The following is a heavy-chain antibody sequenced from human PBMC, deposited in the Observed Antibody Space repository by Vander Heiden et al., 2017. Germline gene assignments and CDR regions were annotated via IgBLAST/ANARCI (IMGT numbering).Heavy chain of an antibody. V-gene: IGHV4-34*01. D-gene: IGHD1-26*01. CDR3: ARKGPVGATLCSFDY. Sequence: LSPESRVTISVDTSKNQFSLKLSFVTAADTAVYYCARKGPVGATLCSFDYWGQGTLVTVSS. J-gene: IGHJ4*02.